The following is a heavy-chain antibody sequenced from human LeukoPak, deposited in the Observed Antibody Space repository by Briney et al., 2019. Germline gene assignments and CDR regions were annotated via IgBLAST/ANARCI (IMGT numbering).Heavy chain of an antibody. CDR2: INHSGST. Sequence: SETLSLTCAVYAGSFSGYYWSWIRQPPGKGLEWIGEINHSGSTNYNPSLKSRVTISVDTSKNQFFLQLSSVTAADTAVYYCARGGYCSSTSCSANVDFDYWGQGTLVTVSS. CDR3: ARGGYCSSTSCSANVDFDY. V-gene: IGHV4-34*01. CDR1: AGSFSGYY. J-gene: IGHJ4*02. D-gene: IGHD2-2*01.